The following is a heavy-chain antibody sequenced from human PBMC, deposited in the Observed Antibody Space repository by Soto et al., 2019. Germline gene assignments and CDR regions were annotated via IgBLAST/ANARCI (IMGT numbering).Heavy chain of an antibody. J-gene: IGHJ6*02. Sequence: ESLKISCKVSGYSFTSYWISWVRQMPGKGLEWMGRIDPSDSYTNYSPSFQGHVTISADKSISTAYLQWSSLEASDTAMYYCARHYYYDSSGYYYYYGMDVWGQGTTVTVSS. V-gene: IGHV5-10-1*01. CDR3: ARHYYYDSSGYYYYYGMDV. CDR1: GYSFTSYW. D-gene: IGHD3-22*01. CDR2: IDPSDSYT.